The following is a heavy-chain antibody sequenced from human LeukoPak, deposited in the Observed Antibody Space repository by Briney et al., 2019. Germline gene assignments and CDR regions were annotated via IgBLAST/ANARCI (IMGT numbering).Heavy chain of an antibody. CDR3: ARVSSGGSSWQGDWFDP. CDR2: IYTSGST. Sequence: SETLSLTCSVSGGSISSTIYYWSWIRQPAGKGLEWIGRIYTSGSTNYNPSLKSRVTMSVDTSKNQFSLKLSSVTAADTAVYYCARVSSGGSSWQGDWFDPWGQGTLVTVSS. D-gene: IGHD6-13*01. J-gene: IGHJ5*02. V-gene: IGHV4-4*07. CDR1: GGSISSTIYY.